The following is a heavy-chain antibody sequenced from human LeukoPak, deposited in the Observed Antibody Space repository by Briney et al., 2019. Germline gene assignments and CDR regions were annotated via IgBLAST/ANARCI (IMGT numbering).Heavy chain of an antibody. J-gene: IGHJ4*02. CDR1: EFDFSSHA. D-gene: IGHD3-22*01. Sequence: PGGSLRLSCAASEFDFSSHAMTWVRQAPGKGLEWVSAISISGSKTYYADSVKGRFTSSRDNSKNTLYLQMNSLRAEDTAVYYCAKGPDSSGYYFDYWGQGTLVTVSS. V-gene: IGHV3-23*01. CDR2: ISISGSKT. CDR3: AKGPDSSGYYFDY.